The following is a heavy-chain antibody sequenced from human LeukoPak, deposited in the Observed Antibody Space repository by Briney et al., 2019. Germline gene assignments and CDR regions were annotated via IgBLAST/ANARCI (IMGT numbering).Heavy chain of an antibody. CDR2: ISPSGGST. V-gene: IGHV1-46*01. Sequence: ASVKVSCKASGYTFTGYYMHWVRQAPGQGLEWMGVISPSGGSTTYAQKFQGRVTLTRDMSTSTDYLELSSLRSEDTAVYYCARSSVYDLAFDHWGQGTLVTVTS. CDR1: GYTFTGYY. CDR3: ARSSVYDLAFDH. J-gene: IGHJ4*02. D-gene: IGHD2/OR15-2a*01.